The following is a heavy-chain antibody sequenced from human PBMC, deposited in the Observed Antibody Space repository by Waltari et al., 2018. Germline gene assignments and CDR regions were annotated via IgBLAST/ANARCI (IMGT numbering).Heavy chain of an antibody. J-gene: IGHJ3*02. Sequence: QVQLVQSGAEVKKPGASVKVSCKASGYTFTGYYMHWVRQAPGQGLEWMERSNPNSGGTTSAQKFQGRVTMARDTSISTAYMELSRLTSDDTAVDYCARGGPLGGGFFAFDIWGQGTMVTVSS. CDR2: SNPNSGGT. CDR1: GYTFTGYY. D-gene: IGHD3-16*01. V-gene: IGHV1-2*02. CDR3: ARGGPLGGGFFAFDI.